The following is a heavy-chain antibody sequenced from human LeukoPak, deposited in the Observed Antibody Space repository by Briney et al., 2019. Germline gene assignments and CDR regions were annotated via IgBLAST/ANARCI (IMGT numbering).Heavy chain of an antibody. CDR2: IYYSGGT. V-gene: IGHV4-39*01. J-gene: IGHJ3*02. Sequence: SETLSLTCTVSGASLSTYYWDWIRQPPGERLEWIGSIYYSGGTYYNPSLKSRVTISVDTSKNQFSLKLSSVTAADTAVYYCARLRTTHDAFDIWGQGTMVTVSS. CDR1: GASLSTYY. D-gene: IGHD1-7*01. CDR3: ARLRTTHDAFDI.